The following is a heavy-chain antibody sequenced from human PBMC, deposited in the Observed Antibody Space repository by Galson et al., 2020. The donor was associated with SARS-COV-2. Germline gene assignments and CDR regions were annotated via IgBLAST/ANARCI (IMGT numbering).Heavy chain of an antibody. CDR3: ARESSSRDGDYYYYMDV. CDR2: INPNSGGT. CDR1: GYTFTGYY. D-gene: IGHD2-2*01. J-gene: IGHJ6*03. V-gene: IGHV1-2*04. Sequence: ASVKVSCKASGYTFTGYYMHWVRQAPGQGLEWMGWINPNSGGTNYAQKFQGWVTMTRDTSINTAYMELSRLRSDDTAVYYCARESSSRDGDYYYYMDVWGKGTTVTVSS.